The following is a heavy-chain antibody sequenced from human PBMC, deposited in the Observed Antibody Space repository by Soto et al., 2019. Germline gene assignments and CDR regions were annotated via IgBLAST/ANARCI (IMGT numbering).Heavy chain of an antibody. D-gene: IGHD6-6*01. V-gene: IGHV1-2*02. J-gene: IGHJ6*03. CDR3: AIGIAAGLLYSRLHV. CDR2: INPNSGGT. CDR1: GYSFTSSY. Sequence: SVKPCCEERGYSFTSSYINLVRQAPGQEIEWMGWINPNSGGTNYAQKFQGRVTMTRDTSISTAYMELSRLRSDDTAVYYCAIGIAAGLLYSRLHVSGKG.